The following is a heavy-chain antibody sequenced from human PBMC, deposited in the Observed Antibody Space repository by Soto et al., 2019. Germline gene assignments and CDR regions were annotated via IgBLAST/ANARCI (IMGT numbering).Heavy chain of an antibody. V-gene: IGHV2-5*02. D-gene: IGHD3-16*02. CDR3: ALCMDGENYRD. Sequence: QITLKESGPTLVTPTQTLTLTCTFSGFSLTTSGVGVGWIRQPPGKAPEWLALIYWDDDKRYSPSLKSRLTITKDTSENQVVLKMTNMDPVDTATYCCALCMDGENYRDWGQGTLVTVSS. CDR2: IYWDDDK. CDR1: GFSLTTSGVG. J-gene: IGHJ4*02.